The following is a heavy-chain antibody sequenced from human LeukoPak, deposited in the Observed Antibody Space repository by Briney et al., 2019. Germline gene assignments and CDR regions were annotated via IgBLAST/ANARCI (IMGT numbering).Heavy chain of an antibody. D-gene: IGHD6-19*01. CDR2: IKQDGSEK. V-gene: IGHV3-7*01. CDR3: ASSGGSSGWYWFDP. J-gene: IGHJ5*02. CDR1: GFTFSSYW. Sequence: PGGSLRLSCAASGFTFSSYWMSWVRQAPGKGLEWVANIKQDGSEKYYVDSVKGRFTISRDNAKNSLYLQMNSLRAEDTAVYYCASSGGSSGWYWFDPWGQGTLVTVSS.